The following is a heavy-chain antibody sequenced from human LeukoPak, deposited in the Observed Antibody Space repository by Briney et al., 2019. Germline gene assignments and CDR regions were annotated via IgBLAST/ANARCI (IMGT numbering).Heavy chain of an antibody. CDR3: ARDFRDYGDYHYYMDV. J-gene: IGHJ6*03. V-gene: IGHV3-74*01. Sequence: PGGSLRLSCAASGFTFSSYWMHWVRQAPGKGLVSVSRIHGDGSSTSYADSVKGRFTISRDNAKNTLFLQMNSLRAGDTAVYYCARDFRDYGDYHYYMDVWGKGTTVTVSS. CDR2: IHGDGSST. CDR1: GFTFSSYW. D-gene: IGHD4-17*01.